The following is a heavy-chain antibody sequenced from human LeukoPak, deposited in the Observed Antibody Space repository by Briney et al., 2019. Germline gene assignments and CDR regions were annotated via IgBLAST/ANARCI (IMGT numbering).Heavy chain of an antibody. V-gene: IGHV3-64D*06. Sequence: PGRSLRLSCSASGFTFSSYSMYWVRQAPGKGLEYVSGISSNGDNAYNADSVKGRFTISRDNSKNTLYLQMSSLRADDTALYYCVRGRPPPVHAGYFDSWGQGTLVTVSS. CDR3: VRGRPPPVHAGYFDS. J-gene: IGHJ4*02. CDR2: ISSNGDNA. CDR1: GFTFSSYS.